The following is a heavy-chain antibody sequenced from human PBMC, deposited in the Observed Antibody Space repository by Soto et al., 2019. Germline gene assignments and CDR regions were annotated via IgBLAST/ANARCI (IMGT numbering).Heavy chain of an antibody. CDR2: IIPIFGTA. J-gene: IGHJ4*02. D-gene: IGHD5-18*01. V-gene: IGHV1-69*12. CDR1: GGTFSSYA. Sequence: QVQLVQSGAEVKKPGSSVKVSCKASGGTFSSYAISWVRQAPGQGLEWMGGIIPIFGTANYAQKFQGRVTITADEAXXTAYMELSSLRAEDTAEYYCARDQGYSYGYFHFDYWGQGTLVTVSS. CDR3: ARDQGYSYGYFHFDY.